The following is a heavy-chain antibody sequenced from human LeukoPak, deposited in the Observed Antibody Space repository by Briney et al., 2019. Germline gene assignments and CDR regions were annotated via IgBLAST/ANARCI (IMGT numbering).Heavy chain of an antibody. CDR3: TRERQNKDFWSGGDY. V-gene: IGHV3-23*01. D-gene: IGHD3-3*01. J-gene: IGHJ4*02. CDR1: GFTFTNYA. CDR2: ISATRGNT. Sequence: GGSLRLSCVASGFTFTNYAMSWVRQPPGKGLEWVSAISATRGNTYYADSVQGRFSISRDNSKNTLYLQINTLRPEDTAVYYCTRERQNKDFWSGGDYWGQGTLVTVSS.